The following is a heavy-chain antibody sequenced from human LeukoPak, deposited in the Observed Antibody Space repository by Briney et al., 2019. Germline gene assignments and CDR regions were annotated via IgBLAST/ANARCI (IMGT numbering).Heavy chain of an antibody. Sequence: SVKVSCKASGGTFSSYAISWVRQAPGQGLEWMGGIIPIFGTANYAQKFQGRVTITTDESTSTAYMELSSLRSEDTAVYYCARSGIAAAGNWSLGYWGQGTLVTVSS. V-gene: IGHV1-69*05. CDR2: IIPIFGTA. D-gene: IGHD6-13*01. CDR3: ARSGIAAAGNWSLGY. CDR1: GGTFSSYA. J-gene: IGHJ4*02.